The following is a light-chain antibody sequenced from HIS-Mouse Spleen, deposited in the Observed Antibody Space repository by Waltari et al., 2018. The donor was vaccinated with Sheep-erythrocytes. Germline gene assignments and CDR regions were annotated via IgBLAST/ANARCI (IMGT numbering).Light chain of an antibody. CDR2: DVS. J-gene: IGLJ1*01. CDR3: CSYAGSYNHV. V-gene: IGLV2-11*01. Sequence: QSALTQPRSVSGSPGQSVTISCTGTRSDVGGYNYVYWYQQHPGKAPKLMFYDVSKRPSGVPDRFSGSKSGNTASLTISGLQAEDEADYYCCSYAGSYNHVFATGTKVTVL. CDR1: RSDVGGYNY.